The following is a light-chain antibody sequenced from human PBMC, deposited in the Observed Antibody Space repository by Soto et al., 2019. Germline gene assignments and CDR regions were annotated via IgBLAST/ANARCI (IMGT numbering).Light chain of an antibody. CDR3: HQYGDSSWT. V-gene: IGKV3-20*01. CDR1: QSLTSSY. J-gene: IGKJ1*01. CDR2: GAS. Sequence: EIVLTQSPDTLSLSTGERATLSCTASQSLTSSYLAWYQHKLGQAPRLVIYGASTRATGIPDRFSGSGSGTDFTLTISTLEPEDFAVYYCHQYGDSSWTFGQGTKVDIK.